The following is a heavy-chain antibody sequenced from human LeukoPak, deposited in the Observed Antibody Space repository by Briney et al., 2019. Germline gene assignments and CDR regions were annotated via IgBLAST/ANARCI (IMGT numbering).Heavy chain of an antibody. CDR1: GFIFSSCA. Sequence: GGSLRLSCAASGFIFSSCAMHWVRQAPGKGLEYVAAISGNGDSTYYANSVKGRFTISRDNSKNTLYLQMGSLRAEDMAVYYCVREVYDGNWFDPWGQGTLVTASS. J-gene: IGHJ5*02. CDR2: ISGNGDST. CDR3: VREVYDGNWFDP. V-gene: IGHV3-64*01. D-gene: IGHD3-3*01.